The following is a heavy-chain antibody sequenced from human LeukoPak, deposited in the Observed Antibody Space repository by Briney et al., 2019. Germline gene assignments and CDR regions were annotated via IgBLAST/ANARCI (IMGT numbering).Heavy chain of an antibody. CDR2: IYHSGST. D-gene: IGHD3-10*01. CDR3: ARAMVRGVMFDP. CDR1: GGSISSSSYY. V-gene: IGHV4-39*07. J-gene: IGHJ5*02. Sequence: PSETLSLTCTVSGGSISSSSYYWGWIRQPPGKGLEWIGYIYHSGSTYYNPSLKSRVTISVDRSKNQFSLKLSSVTAADTAVYYCARAMVRGVMFDPWGQGTLVTVSS.